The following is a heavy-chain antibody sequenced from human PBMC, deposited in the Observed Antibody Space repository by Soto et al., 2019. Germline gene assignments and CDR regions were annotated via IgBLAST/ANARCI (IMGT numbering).Heavy chain of an antibody. D-gene: IGHD6-19*01. CDR3: ASQASGWYPDY. Sequence: QVQLQESGPGLVKPSQTLSLTCTVSGGSISSGGYYWSWLRQHPGKGLEWIGYIFDSGTTYYNPSLKSRVTRPVDPSTSQFSLRLTSVTATDTAVYYCASQASGWYPDYWGQGTLVTVSS. V-gene: IGHV4-31*03. J-gene: IGHJ4*02. CDR2: IFDSGTT. CDR1: GGSISSGGYY.